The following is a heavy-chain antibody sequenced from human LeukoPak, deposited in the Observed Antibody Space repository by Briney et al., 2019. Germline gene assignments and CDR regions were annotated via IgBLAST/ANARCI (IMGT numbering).Heavy chain of an antibody. Sequence: GGSLRLSCAASGFTFSSYAMSWVRQAPGKGLKGFSAISGSGGSTYYADSVKGRFTISRDNSKNTLYLQMNSLRAEDTAVYYCAKFPSPDDFWSGYLTNWGQGTLVTVSS. CDR3: AKFPSPDDFWSGYLTN. V-gene: IGHV3-23*01. J-gene: IGHJ4*02. D-gene: IGHD3-3*01. CDR2: ISGSGGST. CDR1: GFTFSSYA.